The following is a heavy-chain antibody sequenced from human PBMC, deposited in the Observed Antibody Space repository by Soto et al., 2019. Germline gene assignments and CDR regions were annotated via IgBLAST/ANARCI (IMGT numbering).Heavy chain of an antibody. CDR1: GYTFTGYY. CDR2: INPNSGGT. V-gene: IGHV1-2*04. D-gene: IGHD3-22*01. J-gene: IGHJ4*02. Sequence: ASVKVSCKASGYTFTGYYMHWVRQAPGQGLEWMGWINPNSGGTNYAQKFQGWVTMTGDTSISTAYMELTRLRSDDTAVYYCARNLRPYDHSGYYAYWGQGTPVTVSS. CDR3: ARNLRPYDHSGYYAY.